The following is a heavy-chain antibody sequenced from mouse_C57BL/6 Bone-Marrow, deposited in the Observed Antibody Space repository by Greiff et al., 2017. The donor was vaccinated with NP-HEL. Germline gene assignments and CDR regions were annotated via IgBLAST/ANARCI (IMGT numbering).Heavy chain of an antibody. V-gene: IGHV1-82*01. Sequence: QVQLKESGPELVKPGASVKISCKASGYAFSSSWMNWVKQRPGKGLEWIGRIYPGDGDTNYNGKFKGQATLTADKSSSTAYMQLSSLTSEDSAVYFCATMKYYFDYWGQGTTLTVSS. J-gene: IGHJ2*01. CDR1: GYAFSSSW. CDR3: ATMKYYFDY. CDR2: IYPGDGDT. D-gene: IGHD2-3*01.